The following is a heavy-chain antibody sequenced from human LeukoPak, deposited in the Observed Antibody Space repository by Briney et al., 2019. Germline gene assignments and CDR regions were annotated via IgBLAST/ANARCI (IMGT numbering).Heavy chain of an antibody. J-gene: IGHJ1*01. CDR3: AREGITMVRGVTL. D-gene: IGHD3-10*01. CDR2: INHSGST. V-gene: IGHV4-34*01. CDR1: GGSFSGYY. Sequence: PSETPSLTCAVYGGSFSGYYWSWIRQPPGKGLEWIGEINHSGSTNYNPSLKSRVTISVDTSKNQFSLKLSSVTAADTAVYYCAREGITMVRGVTLWGQGTLVTVSS.